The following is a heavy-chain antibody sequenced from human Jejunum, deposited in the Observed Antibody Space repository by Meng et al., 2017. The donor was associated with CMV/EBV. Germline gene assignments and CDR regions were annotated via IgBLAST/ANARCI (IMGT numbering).Heavy chain of an antibody. CDR3: TRANRDSKYYAVDV. V-gene: IGHV3-7*01. CDR2: IRQDGIEK. Sequence: SEFTFNTYWMGWVRQAPGKGLEWVANIRQDGIEKYYVDSVKGRFTISRDNARNSLYLQMNSLRAEDTALYYCTRANRDSKYYAVDVWGQGTKVTVSS. D-gene: IGHD3-22*01. J-gene: IGHJ6*02. CDR1: EFTFNTYW.